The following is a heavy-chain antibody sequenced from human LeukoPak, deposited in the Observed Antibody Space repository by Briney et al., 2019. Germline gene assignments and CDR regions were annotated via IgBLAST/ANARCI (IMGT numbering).Heavy chain of an antibody. CDR3: VRQGGWGGAASLIDF. Sequence: SETLSLTCAVSGVSISTSTHYWAWIRQPPGKGLEWIGSMFYRGSTYYNASLKSRVTLSVDTFTNQFSLKLSSVTASDTAVYYCVRQGGWGGAASLIDFWGQGTLVAVSS. CDR1: GVSISTSTHY. D-gene: IGHD2-15*01. J-gene: IGHJ4*02. CDR2: MFYRGST. V-gene: IGHV4-39*01.